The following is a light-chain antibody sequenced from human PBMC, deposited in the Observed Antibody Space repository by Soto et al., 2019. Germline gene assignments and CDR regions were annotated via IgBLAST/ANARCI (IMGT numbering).Light chain of an antibody. V-gene: IGLV1-47*01. CDR2: RNN. Sequence: SVLTQPPSASGTPGEMVRIFCSGSSSNIGSNYVYWYQQLPGTAPKLLIYRNNQRPSGVPDRFSGSKSGTSASLAISGLRSEDEADYYCAAWDDSLSVFYVFGTGTKVTVL. CDR1: SSNIGSNY. CDR3: AAWDDSLSVFYV. J-gene: IGLJ1*01.